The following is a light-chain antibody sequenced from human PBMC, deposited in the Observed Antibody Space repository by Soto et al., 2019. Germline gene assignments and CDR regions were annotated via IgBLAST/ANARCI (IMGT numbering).Light chain of an antibody. CDR2: CAS. CDR1: QSVLYSANDKNY. CDR3: QPYYDAPQT. J-gene: IGKJ1*01. V-gene: IGKV4-1*01. Sequence: DIVMTQSPDSLAVSLGGRATINCKSSQSVLYSANDKNYLAWYQQKPGQPPKLLIYCASTRESGVPDRFSGSGSGTDFTLTISSLQAEDVAVYYCQPYYDAPQTFGQGTKVEIK.